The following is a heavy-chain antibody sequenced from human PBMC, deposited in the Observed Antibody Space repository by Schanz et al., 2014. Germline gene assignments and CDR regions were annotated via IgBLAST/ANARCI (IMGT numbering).Heavy chain of an antibody. Sequence: QVQLVQSGAEVKKPGASVKVSCKASGYTFTSYDINWVRQATGQGLEWMGWMNSKTGNTGYAQRFQGRVTMTRNTSITTAYLELSSLRSGDTAVYYCTKGRTFGRWGQGTQVIVSA. CDR2: MNSKTGNT. V-gene: IGHV1-8*01. D-gene: IGHD3-16*01. CDR3: TKGRTFGR. CDR1: GYTFTSYD. J-gene: IGHJ4*02.